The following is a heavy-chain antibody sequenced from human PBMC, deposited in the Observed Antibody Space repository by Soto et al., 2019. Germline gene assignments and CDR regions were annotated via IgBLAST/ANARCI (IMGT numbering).Heavy chain of an antibody. J-gene: IGHJ6*04. CDR3: ERVDSGDYSYGMDV. Sequence: EVQLVESGGGLIQPGGSLRLSCAASGFTVSYFYMNWVRQAPGKGLEWVSVIYGGDSTYYADSVKGRFTTSRDRSKNTVYLQMNSLRAEDTAVYYCERVDSGDYSYGMDVWGKGTTVTVSS. D-gene: IGHD1-26*01. V-gene: IGHV3-53*01. CDR2: IYGGDST. CDR1: GFTVSYFY.